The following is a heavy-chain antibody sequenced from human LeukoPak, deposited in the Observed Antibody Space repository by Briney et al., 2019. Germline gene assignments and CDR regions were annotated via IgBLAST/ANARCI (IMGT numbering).Heavy chain of an antibody. CDR3: ARAEMATWVFDY. CDR2: IIPIFGTA. D-gene: IGHD5-24*01. CDR1: GYTFTSYY. Sequence: SVKVSCKASGYTFTSYYMHWVRQAPGQGLEWMGGIIPIFGTANYAQKFQGRVTITADESTSTAYMELSSLRSEDTAVYYCARAEMATWVFDYWGQGTLVTVSS. J-gene: IGHJ4*02. V-gene: IGHV1-69*13.